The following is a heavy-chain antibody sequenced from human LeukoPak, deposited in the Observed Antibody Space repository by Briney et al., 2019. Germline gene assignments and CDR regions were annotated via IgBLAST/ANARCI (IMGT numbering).Heavy chain of an antibody. V-gene: IGHV3-23*01. CDR2: ISGSGGST. J-gene: IGHJ4*02. CDR1: GLTFSNYG. CDR3: ARLGELIG. D-gene: IGHD3-16*01. Sequence: GGSLRLSCAASGLTFSNYGMSWVRQAPGKGLEWVSAISGSGGSTYYADSVKGRFTISRDNAKNSLYLQMNSLRAEDTAVYYCARLGELIGWGQGTLVTVSS.